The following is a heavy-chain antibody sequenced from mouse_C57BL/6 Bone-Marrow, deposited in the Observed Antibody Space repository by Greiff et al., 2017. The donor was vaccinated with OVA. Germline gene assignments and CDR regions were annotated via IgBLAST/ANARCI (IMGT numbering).Heavy chain of an antibody. Sequence: QVQLKQSGPELVKPGASVKLSCKASGYAFSSSWMNWVKQRPGKGLEWIGRIYPGDGDTNYNGKFKGKATLTADKSSSTAYMQLSSLTSEESAVYFCARGGYYYGSSYVGYFDVWGTGTTVTVSS. V-gene: IGHV1-82*01. CDR2: IYPGDGDT. J-gene: IGHJ1*03. CDR1: GYAFSSSW. D-gene: IGHD1-1*01. CDR3: ARGGYYYGSSYVGYFDV.